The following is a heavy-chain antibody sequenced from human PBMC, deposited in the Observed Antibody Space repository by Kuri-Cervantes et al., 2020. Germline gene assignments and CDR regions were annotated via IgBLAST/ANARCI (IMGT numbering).Heavy chain of an antibody. CDR2: NDYSGSS. D-gene: IGHD3-22*01. Sequence: SETLSVCCTVSGGSISSSSYYRGWFRQPPGKGLEWIGSNDYSGSSYYNPSIKSRVTISLDTSKNQFSLKLSSVTAADTAVYYCARHTAPTLEYYYDSSGFSYWGQATLVTVSS. V-gene: IGHV4-39*01. CDR3: ARHTAPTLEYYYDSSGFSY. J-gene: IGHJ4*02. CDR1: GGSISSSSYY.